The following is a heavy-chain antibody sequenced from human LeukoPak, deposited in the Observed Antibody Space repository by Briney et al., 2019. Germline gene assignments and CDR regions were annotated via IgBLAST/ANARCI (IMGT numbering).Heavy chain of an antibody. Sequence: ASVKVSCKASGYIFTNYGISWVRQAPGQSLEWFGWISAYDDSTSYAQRLQGRVTLTTDTSTSTVYMELRSLGSDDTAVYYCARDRRYFDFWYFDVWGRGTPVTVSS. V-gene: IGHV1-18*01. CDR3: ARDRRYFDFWYFDV. J-gene: IGHJ2*01. D-gene: IGHD3-9*01. CDR2: ISAYDDST. CDR1: GYIFTNYG.